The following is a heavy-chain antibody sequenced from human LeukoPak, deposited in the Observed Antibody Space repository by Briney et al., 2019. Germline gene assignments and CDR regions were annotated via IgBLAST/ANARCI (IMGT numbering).Heavy chain of an antibody. D-gene: IGHD6-13*01. J-gene: IGHJ6*03. CDR1: GDSVSSNSAA. V-gene: IGHV6-1*01. Sequence: PSQTLSLTCALSGDSVSSNSAAWNWIRQSPSRGLEWLGRTYYRSKWYNDYAVSVKSRITINPDTSKNQFSLQLNSVTPEDTAVYYCARERSSSWPPSKGYYYMDVWGKGTTVTVSS. CDR3: ARERSSSWPPSKGYYYMDV. CDR2: TYYRSKWYN.